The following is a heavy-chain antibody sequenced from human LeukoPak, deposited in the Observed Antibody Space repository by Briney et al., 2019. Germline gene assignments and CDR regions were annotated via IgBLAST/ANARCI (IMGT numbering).Heavy chain of an antibody. CDR2: IIPIFGTA. D-gene: IGHD2-2*01. V-gene: IGHV1-69*05. CDR3: ARGPVPASPFRLTRAFEI. Sequence: GASVKVSCKASGGTFSSYAISWVRQAPGQGLEWMGGIIPIFGTANYAQKFQGRVTITTDESTSTAYMELSSLRSEDTAVYYCARGPVPASPFRLTRAFEILGQRKKGNGSS. J-gene: IGHJ3*02. CDR1: GGTFSSYA.